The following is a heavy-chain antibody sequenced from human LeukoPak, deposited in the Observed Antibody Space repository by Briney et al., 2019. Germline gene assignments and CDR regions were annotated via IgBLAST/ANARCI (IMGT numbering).Heavy chain of an antibody. CDR2: IYYSGST. CDR3: ARTDFGY. Sequence: SETLSLTCTVSGGSISSSSYYWGWIRQPPGKGLEWIGSIYYSGSTYYNPSLKSRVTISVDTSKNQFSLKLSSVTAADTAVYYCARTDFGYWGQGTLVTVSP. J-gene: IGHJ4*02. V-gene: IGHV4-39*01. CDR1: GGSISSSSYY.